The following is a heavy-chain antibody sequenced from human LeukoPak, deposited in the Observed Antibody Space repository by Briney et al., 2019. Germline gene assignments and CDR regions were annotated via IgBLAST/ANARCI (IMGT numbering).Heavy chain of an antibody. Sequence: GEPLKIPCKGPGYSFTSYWIAWAGQLPGKGLDWIEILYPGDSDDRSSPSFQGQVTISADKSISTAYLQWSSLKASDTAMYYCARHSEGIAAAGTDYWGQGTLATVSS. V-gene: IGHV5-51*01. J-gene: IGHJ4*02. D-gene: IGHD6-13*01. CDR3: ARHSEGIAAAGTDY. CDR2: LYPGDSDD. CDR1: GYSFTSYW.